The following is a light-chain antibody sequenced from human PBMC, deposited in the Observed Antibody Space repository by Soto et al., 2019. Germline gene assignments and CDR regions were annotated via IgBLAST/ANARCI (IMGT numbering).Light chain of an antibody. CDR2: KAS. V-gene: IGKV1-5*03. CDR3: QQYNSYSRT. J-gene: IGKJ1*01. Sequence: DIQMTQSPSTLSASVGDRVTITCRASQSISSWLAWYQQKPGKAPKLLIYKASSLESGVPSRFSGSGSVTEFTLTISSLQPDDFETYYCQQYNSYSRTFGQGTKVEMK. CDR1: QSISSW.